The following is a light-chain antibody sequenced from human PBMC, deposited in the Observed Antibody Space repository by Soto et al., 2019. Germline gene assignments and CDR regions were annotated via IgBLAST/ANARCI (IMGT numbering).Light chain of an antibody. Sequence: EIVLTQSPGTLSLSPGERATLSCRASQTVTSRYLAWYQQKTGQAPRLLIFGAFSRATGIPDRFSGSWSGTDFAITISRLEPEDFAVYYCQHYGTSHAFGQGTKLE. CDR3: QHYGTSHA. J-gene: IGKJ2*01. CDR1: QTVTSRY. V-gene: IGKV3-20*01. CDR2: GAF.